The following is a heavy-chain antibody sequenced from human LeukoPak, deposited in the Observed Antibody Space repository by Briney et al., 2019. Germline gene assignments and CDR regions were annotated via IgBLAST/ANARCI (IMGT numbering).Heavy chain of an antibody. Sequence: SETLSLTCTVSGGSISSYYWSRIRQPPGKGLEWIGYIYYSGSTNYNPSLKSRVTISVDTSKNQFSLKLSSVTAADTAVYYCAREGGSGWYGGGIDYWGQGTLVTVSS. J-gene: IGHJ4*02. CDR3: AREGGSGWYGGGIDY. CDR1: GGSISSYY. CDR2: IYYSGST. D-gene: IGHD6-19*01. V-gene: IGHV4-59*01.